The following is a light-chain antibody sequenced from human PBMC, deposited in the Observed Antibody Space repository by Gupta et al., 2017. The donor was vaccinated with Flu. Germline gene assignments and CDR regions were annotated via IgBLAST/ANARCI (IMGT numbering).Light chain of an antibody. V-gene: IGLV1-47*01. Sequence: QSVLTQPPSASGPPGQRVTISCSGSRSDIGSNFVYWYQQLPGAAPTLLIYRNEKRPSGVPDRFSASKSGTSASLAISGLRAEEEAEYYCDTWEDRRSTHWVFGGGTKLTVL. CDR3: DTWEDRRSTHWV. CDR2: RNE. J-gene: IGLJ3*02. CDR1: RSDIGSNF.